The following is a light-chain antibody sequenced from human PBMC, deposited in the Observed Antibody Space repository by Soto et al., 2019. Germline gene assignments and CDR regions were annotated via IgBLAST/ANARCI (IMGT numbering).Light chain of an antibody. CDR1: SSDGGGYNY. Sequence: QSALTQPASVSGSPGQSITISCTGTSSDGGGYNYVSWYQQHPGKAPKLMIYEVSNRPSGVSTRFSGSKSGNTASLTISGLQAEDEDNYYSSSYTISTTLVFGAGTKVTVL. J-gene: IGLJ1*01. CDR2: EVS. CDR3: SSYTISTTLV. V-gene: IGLV2-14*01.